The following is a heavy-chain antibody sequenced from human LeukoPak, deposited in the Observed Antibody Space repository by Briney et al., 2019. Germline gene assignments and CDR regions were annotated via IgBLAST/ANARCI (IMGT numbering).Heavy chain of an antibody. V-gene: IGHV1-69*05. J-gene: IGHJ6*03. CDR3: ASRTTVTTSGYCYYMDV. Sequence: SVKVSCKASRGTFSSYAISWVRQAPGQGLEWLGRIIPIFGTANYAQKFQGRVTITTDESTSTAYMELSSLRSEDTAVYYCASRTTVTTSGYCYYMDVWGKGTTVTVSS. CDR1: RGTFSSYA. CDR2: IIPIFGTA. D-gene: IGHD4-11*01.